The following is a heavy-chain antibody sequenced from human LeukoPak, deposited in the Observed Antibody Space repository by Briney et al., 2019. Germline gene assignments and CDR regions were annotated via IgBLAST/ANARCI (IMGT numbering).Heavy chain of an antibody. Sequence: GGSLRLFCAASGFTVSSNYMSWVRQAPGKGLEWVSVIYSGGSTYYADSVKGRFTISRGNSKNTLYLQMNSLRAEDTAVYYCARGRGPNYFDYWGQGTLVTVSS. J-gene: IGHJ4*02. V-gene: IGHV3-53*01. CDR1: GFTVSSNY. CDR2: IYSGGST. CDR3: ARGRGPNYFDY.